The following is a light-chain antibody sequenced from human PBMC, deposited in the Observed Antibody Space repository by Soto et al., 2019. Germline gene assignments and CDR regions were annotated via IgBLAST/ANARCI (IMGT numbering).Light chain of an antibody. Sequence: DIQMTQSPSTLSASVGYRVTITCRASQSISPWLAWYQQKPGKAPKLLIYKASSLESGVPSRFSGSGSGTEFTLTISSLQPEDFATYYCQHYNSYPITFGQGTRLEIK. CDR2: KAS. CDR1: QSISPW. CDR3: QHYNSYPIT. J-gene: IGKJ5*01. V-gene: IGKV1-5*03.